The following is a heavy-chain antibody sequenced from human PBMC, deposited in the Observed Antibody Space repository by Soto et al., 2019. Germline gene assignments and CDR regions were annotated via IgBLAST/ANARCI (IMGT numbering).Heavy chain of an antibody. CDR1: GFTFSRHW. V-gene: IGHV3-74*01. D-gene: IGHD3-10*01. CDR3: VRDMRAVPWYGGISSAFDM. Sequence: GGSLRLSCAASGFTFSRHWIHWVRQAPGQGLVWVSRTKTDGTTSFADSVRGRFTISRDNAESTLYLQMNSLRAEDTAVYYCVRDMRAVPWYGGISSAFDMWGQGTMVTVSS. J-gene: IGHJ3*02. CDR2: TKTDGTT.